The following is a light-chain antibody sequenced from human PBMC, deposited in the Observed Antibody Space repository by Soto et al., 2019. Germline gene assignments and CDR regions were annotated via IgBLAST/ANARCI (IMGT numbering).Light chain of an antibody. Sequence: QSALTQPASVSGSPGQSITISCTGTSSDVGNYNLVSWYQQHPGKAPKLMIYEGSKRPSGVSNRFSGSKSGNTASLTISGLQAEDEADYYCCSYAGSTTFRVLFAGGTKLTVL. CDR2: EGS. J-gene: IGLJ2*01. V-gene: IGLV2-23*03. CDR1: SSDVGNYNL. CDR3: CSYAGSTTFRVL.